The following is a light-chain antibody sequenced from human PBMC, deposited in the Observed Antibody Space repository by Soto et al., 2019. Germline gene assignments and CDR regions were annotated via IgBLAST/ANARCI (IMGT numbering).Light chain of an antibody. V-gene: IGKV3-15*01. CDR2: GAS. J-gene: IGKJ4*01. CDR3: QQYNKWPLS. Sequence: EIVMTQSPAPLSVSPGGRATLSCRASQGVSSNLAWYQQKPGQAPRLLIYGASTRSTGITARFRGSESGTEFTLTISSLQSEDFAVYECQQYNKWPLSVGGGTKVVSK. CDR1: QGVSSN.